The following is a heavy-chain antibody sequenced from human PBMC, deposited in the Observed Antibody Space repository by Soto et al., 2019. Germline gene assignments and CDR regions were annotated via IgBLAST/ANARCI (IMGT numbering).Heavy chain of an antibody. J-gene: IGHJ6*02. Sequence: QVQLQQLGPGLVKPSQTLSLTCTVSGGSISGDYYHWTWIRQSPGKGLEWIGYVFHSGSVLYNPSLKSRLNISVDTSKNQFSLRLSSVTAADTAVYFCAREDDGGDRDYYGLDVWGQGTTVTVSS. CDR3: AREDDGGDRDYYGLDV. D-gene: IGHD2-21*02. CDR1: GGSISGDYYH. CDR2: VFHSGSV. V-gene: IGHV4-30-4*08.